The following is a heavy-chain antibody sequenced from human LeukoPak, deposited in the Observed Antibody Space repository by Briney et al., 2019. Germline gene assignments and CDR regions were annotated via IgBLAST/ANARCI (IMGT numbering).Heavy chain of an antibody. CDR3: AEXGXTMXXGV. V-gene: IGHV3-48*03. Sequence: FXXXSYEMNWVRQAPGKGLEWVSYISSSGSTIYYADSVKGRFTISRDNDKKSLYLQMNSLRAEDTAVYYXAEXGXTMXXGVWGKGTXVTISS. CDR2: ISSSGSTI. CDR1: FXXXSYE. J-gene: IGHJ6*04. D-gene: IGHD3-22*01.